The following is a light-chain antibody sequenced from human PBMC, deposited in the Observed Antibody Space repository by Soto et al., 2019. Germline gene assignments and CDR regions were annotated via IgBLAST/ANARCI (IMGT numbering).Light chain of an antibody. CDR3: QQTKDWPAT. J-gene: IGKJ1*01. V-gene: IGKV3-11*01. CDR1: QSVRSY. Sequence: EIVLTQSPATLSLSPGERATLSCRASQSVRSYLAWYQQKPGQAPRLLIYDASNRATDIPARFSGSGSGTDFTLTISSLDPEDSAVYYCQQTKDWPATFGQGTKVEIK. CDR2: DAS.